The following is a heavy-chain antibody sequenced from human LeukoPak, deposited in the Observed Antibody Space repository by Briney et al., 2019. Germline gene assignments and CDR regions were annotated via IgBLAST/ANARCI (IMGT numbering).Heavy chain of an antibody. CDR2: IYPGDSDT. J-gene: IGHJ4*02. D-gene: IGHD2-2*01. CDR1: GYSFTSYW. V-gene: IGHV5-51*01. CDR3: ARYCSNPSCPFDY. Sequence: GESLKISCKGSGYSFTSYWIGWVRQMPGKGLEWMGIIYPGDSDTRYSPSFQGQVTISADKSISTAYPQCSSLKASDTAMYYCARYCSNPSCPFDYWGQGTLVTVSS.